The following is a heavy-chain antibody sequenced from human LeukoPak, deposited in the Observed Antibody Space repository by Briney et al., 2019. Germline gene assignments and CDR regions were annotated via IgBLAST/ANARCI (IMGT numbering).Heavy chain of an antibody. CDR2: IYESGSA. D-gene: IGHD3-16*01. J-gene: IGHJ5*02. CDR1: GGSISSSFNY. V-gene: IGHV4-39*01. Sequence: SETLSLTCTVSGGSISSSFNYWAWIRQPPGKGLEWIGSIYESGSAYYNPSLKGRITMSVDTSENQFSLKLTSVTAADTAVYYCARHYGPWGQGTLVTVSS. CDR3: ARHYGP.